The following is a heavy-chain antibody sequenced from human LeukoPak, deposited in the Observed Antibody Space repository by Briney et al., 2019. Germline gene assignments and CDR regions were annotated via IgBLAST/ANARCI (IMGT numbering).Heavy chain of an antibody. CDR2: IYSGGST. Sequence: PGGSLRLSCAASGFTVSSNYMSWVRQAPGKGLEWVSVIYSGGSTYYADSVKGRFTISRDNSKNTLYLQMNSLRAEDTAVYYCAGAGNLRWNYFDYWGQGTLVTVSS. J-gene: IGHJ4*02. CDR3: AGAGNLRWNYFDY. V-gene: IGHV3-53*01. D-gene: IGHD4-23*01. CDR1: GFTVSSNY.